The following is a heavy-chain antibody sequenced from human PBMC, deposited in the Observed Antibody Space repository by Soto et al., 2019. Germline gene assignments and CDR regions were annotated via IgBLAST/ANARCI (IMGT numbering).Heavy chain of an antibody. J-gene: IGHJ5*02. CDR1: GGTFSSYA. Sequence: SVKVSCKASGGTFSSYAISWVRQAPGQGLEWMGGIIPIFGTANYAQKFQGRVTITADKSTCTAYMELSSLRSEDTAVYYCARDLGPLCSGGSCYHNWFDPWGQGTLVTVSS. CDR3: ARDLGPLCSGGSCYHNWFDP. V-gene: IGHV1-69*06. D-gene: IGHD2-15*01. CDR2: IIPIFGTA.